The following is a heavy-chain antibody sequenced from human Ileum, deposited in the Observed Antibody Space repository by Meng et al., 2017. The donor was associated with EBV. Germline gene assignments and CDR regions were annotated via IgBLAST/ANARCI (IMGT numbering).Heavy chain of an antibody. CDR2: INHSGRT. CDR3: ARADKVRFDY. Sequence: QVQLQRVGAGLSKPSVTLSSTVWIYGVFFSGYHWGWSRQPPGKGLEWIGEINHSGRTNYYPSLKSRVTISVDTSKNLFSLKLSSVTAADTAVYYCARADKVRFDYWGQGTLVTVSS. J-gene: IGHJ4*02. CDR1: GVFFSGYH. V-gene: IGHV4-34*02.